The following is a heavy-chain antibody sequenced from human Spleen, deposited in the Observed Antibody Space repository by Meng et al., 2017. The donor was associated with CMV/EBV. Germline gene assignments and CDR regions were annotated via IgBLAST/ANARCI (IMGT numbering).Heavy chain of an antibody. V-gene: IGHV1-69*05. CDR3: ARGSVTIAAAAENNYYYGMDV. CDR2: IIPIFGTA. J-gene: IGHJ6*02. Sequence: SVKDSCKASCGTFISYSISWVRHAPGQGLEWMGGIIPIFGTANYAQKFQGRVTITTDESTRIVYMELSSLRSEDTAVYYCARGSVTIAAAAENNYYYGMDVWGQGTTVTVSS. D-gene: IGHD6-13*01. CDR1: CGTFISYS.